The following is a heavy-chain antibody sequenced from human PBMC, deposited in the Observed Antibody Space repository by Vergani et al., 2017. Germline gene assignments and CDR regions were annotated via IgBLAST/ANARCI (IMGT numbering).Heavy chain of an antibody. J-gene: IGHJ6*02. Sequence: QVQLVQSGSEVKKPGASVKVSCKASGYTFTGYYMHWVRQAPGQGLEWMGWINPNSGGTNYAQKFQGRVTMTRDTSISPAYMELSRLRSDDTAVYYCARVIIYYYYYGMDVWGQGTTVTVSS. CDR3: ARVIIYYYYYGMDV. CDR1: GYTFTGYY. CDR2: INPNSGGT. V-gene: IGHV1-2*02.